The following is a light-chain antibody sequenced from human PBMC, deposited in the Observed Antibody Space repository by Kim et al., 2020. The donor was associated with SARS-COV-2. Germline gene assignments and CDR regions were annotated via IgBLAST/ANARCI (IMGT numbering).Light chain of an antibody. J-gene: IGKJ1*01. CDR1: QSVSSW. CDR2: KAS. Sequence: DIQMTQSPSTLSASVGDRVTITCRASQSVSSWLAWYQQKPGKAPKLLIYKASSLESGVPSRFSGSGSGTAFTLTISSLQPDDFAPYYCQHYSSYSGAFGQGTKVDIK. V-gene: IGKV1-5*03. CDR3: QHYSSYSGA.